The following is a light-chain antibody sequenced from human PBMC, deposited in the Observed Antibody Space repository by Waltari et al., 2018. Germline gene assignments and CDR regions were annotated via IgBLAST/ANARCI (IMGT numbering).Light chain of an antibody. Sequence: TGRASQSISSYLNWYQQKPGKAPKLLIYAASSLQSGVPSRFSGSGSGTDFTLTISSLQPEDFATYYCQQSYSTPHTFGQGTKLEIK. CDR1: QSISSY. CDR3: QQSYSTPHT. J-gene: IGKJ2*01. CDR2: AAS. V-gene: IGKV1-39*01.